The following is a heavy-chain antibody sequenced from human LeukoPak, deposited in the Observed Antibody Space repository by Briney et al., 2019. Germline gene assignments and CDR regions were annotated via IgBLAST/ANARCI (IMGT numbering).Heavy chain of an antibody. Sequence: SETLSLTCAVYGGSFSGYYWSWIRQPPGKGLEWIGEINHSGSTNYNPSLKSRVTISVDTSKNQFSLKLSSVTAADTAVYYCAGGPINYYLNWFDPWGQRTLVTVSS. D-gene: IGHD3-10*01. CDR2: INHSGST. V-gene: IGHV4-34*01. CDR1: GGSFSGYY. J-gene: IGHJ5*02. CDR3: AGGPINYYLNWFDP.